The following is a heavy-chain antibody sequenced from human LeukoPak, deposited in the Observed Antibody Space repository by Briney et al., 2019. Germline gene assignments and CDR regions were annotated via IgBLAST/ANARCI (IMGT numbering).Heavy chain of an antibody. Sequence: ASVKVSCKASGYTFTGYYMHWVRQAPGQGLEWMGWINPNSGGTNYAQKFQGRVTMTRDTSISTAYMELSRLRSDDTAVYYCARADDSSGYWGSPAPYYFDYWGRGTLVTVSS. V-gene: IGHV1-2*02. CDR3: ARADDSSGYWGSPAPYYFDY. CDR1: GYTFTGYY. J-gene: IGHJ4*02. CDR2: INPNSGGT. D-gene: IGHD3-22*01.